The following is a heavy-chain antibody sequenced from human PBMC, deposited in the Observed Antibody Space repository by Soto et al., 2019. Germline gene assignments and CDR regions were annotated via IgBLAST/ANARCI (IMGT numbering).Heavy chain of an antibody. Sequence: QVQLVQSGAEVRKPGSSVEVSCMASGSTFSSYTVNWVRQAPGQGLEWIGRIIPVLGVTHYARRFQGRVTITENRARKTAYMGRTSLTSEDTAVYYCARRRYCGVDCYNKFYYGMDVGGQGATVTVSS. CDR2: IIPVLGVT. J-gene: IGHJ6*02. CDR1: GSTFSSYT. CDR3: ARRRYCGVDCYNKFYYGMDV. V-gene: IGHV1-69*02. D-gene: IGHD2-21*02.